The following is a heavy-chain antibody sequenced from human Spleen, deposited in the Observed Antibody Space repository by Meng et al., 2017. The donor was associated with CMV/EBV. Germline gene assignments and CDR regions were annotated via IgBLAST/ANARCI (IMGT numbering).Heavy chain of an antibody. J-gene: IGHJ5*02. Sequence: GASITTTKWSTWVRQPPGKGLEWVGEIDHSGNSNSNPSLESRLTLSLDTSKNHLSLRMTSVTAEDTAIYYCARVREHTSLGNYWFDPWGQGTLVTVSS. CDR2: IDHSGNS. CDR3: ARVREHTSLGNYWFDP. CDR1: GASITTTKW. D-gene: IGHD3-16*01. V-gene: IGHV4-4*02.